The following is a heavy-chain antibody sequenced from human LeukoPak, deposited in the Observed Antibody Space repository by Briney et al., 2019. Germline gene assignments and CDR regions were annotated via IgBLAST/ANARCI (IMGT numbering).Heavy chain of an antibody. V-gene: IGHV3-30*19. CDR1: GFTSDDYG. J-gene: IGHJ5*02. Sequence: PGGSLRLSCAASGFTSDDYGMSWVRQAPGKGLEWVAVISYDGSNKYYADSVKGRFTISRDNSKNTLYLQMNSLRAEDTAVYYCARPAAAGTAWFDPWGQGTLVTVSS. CDR2: ISYDGSNK. CDR3: ARPAAAGTAWFDP. D-gene: IGHD6-13*01.